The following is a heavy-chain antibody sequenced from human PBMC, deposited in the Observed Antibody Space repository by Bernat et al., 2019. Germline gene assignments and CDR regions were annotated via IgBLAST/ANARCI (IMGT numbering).Heavy chain of an antibody. CDR1: GFTFSSHS. CDR2: ISYGGSNT. Sequence: QVQLVESGGGVVQPGRSLRLSCAASGFTFSSHSLHWVRQAPGKGLEWVALISYGGSNTYFADSVKGRFTISRDNSKNTLYLQMSSLRAEDTAVYYCAKDVGYSGSLRYFDYWGQGTLVTVSS. J-gene: IGHJ4*02. D-gene: IGHD5-12*01. V-gene: IGHV3-30*18. CDR3: AKDVGYSGSLRYFDY.